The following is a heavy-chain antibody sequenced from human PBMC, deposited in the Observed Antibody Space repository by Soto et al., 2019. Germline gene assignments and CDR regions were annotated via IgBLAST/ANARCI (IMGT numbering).Heavy chain of an antibody. Sequence: KPSETLSLTCAVSGYSISSGYYWGWIRQPPGKGLEWIESIYHSGSTYYNPSLKSRVTISVDTSKNQFSLKLSAVTAEDTAVYYCARCGIVVVPAAISRLSGMDVWGQGTTVTVSS. V-gene: IGHV4-38-2*01. CDR1: GYSISSGYY. J-gene: IGHJ6*02. CDR2: IYHSGST. D-gene: IGHD2-2*02. CDR3: ARCGIVVVPAAISRLSGMDV.